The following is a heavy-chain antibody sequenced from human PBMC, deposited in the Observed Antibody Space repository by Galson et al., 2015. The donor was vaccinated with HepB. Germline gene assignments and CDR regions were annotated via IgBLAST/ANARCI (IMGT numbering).Heavy chain of an antibody. J-gene: IGHJ4*02. CDR2: ISGSGGST. CDR1: GFTFSSYA. Sequence: SLRLSCAASGFTFSSYAMSWVRQAPGKGLEWVSAISGSGGSTYYADSVKGRFTISRDSSKNTLYLQMDSLRAEDTAVYYCAKIKFDLSSGWSYFDYWGQGTLVTVSS. V-gene: IGHV3-23*01. CDR3: AKIKFDLSSGWSYFDY. D-gene: IGHD6-19*01.